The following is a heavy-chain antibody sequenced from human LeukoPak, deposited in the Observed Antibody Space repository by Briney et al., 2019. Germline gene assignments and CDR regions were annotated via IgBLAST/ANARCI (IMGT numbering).Heavy chain of an antibody. CDR2: IYYSGST. D-gene: IGHD6-13*01. V-gene: IGHV4-61*01. CDR3: ARRAGYTGSWYEY. Sequence: SETLSLTCTVSSGSVNSGRYYWNWIRQPPGKGLEWIGYIYYSGSTNYNPSLKSRVTISVDTAKNQLSLKLSSVTAADTAVYYCARRAGYTGSWYEYWGQGTLVTVSS. J-gene: IGHJ4*02. CDR1: SGSVNSGRYY.